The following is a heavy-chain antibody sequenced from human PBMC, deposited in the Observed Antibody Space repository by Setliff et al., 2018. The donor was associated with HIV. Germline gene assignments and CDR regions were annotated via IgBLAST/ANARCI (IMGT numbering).Heavy chain of an antibody. Sequence: SETLSLTCSVSGVSINRTDHYWGWIRPSPGKRLEWIGSVSQSGSTYYNPSLKSRITISVDRSKNLFSLKLISVTAADQGVYYCARVPVAGANWFDPWGLGTLVTVSS. V-gene: IGHV4-39*01. J-gene: IGHJ5*02. CDR2: VSQSGST. CDR3: ARVPVAGANWFDP. CDR1: GVSINRTDHY. D-gene: IGHD2-21*01.